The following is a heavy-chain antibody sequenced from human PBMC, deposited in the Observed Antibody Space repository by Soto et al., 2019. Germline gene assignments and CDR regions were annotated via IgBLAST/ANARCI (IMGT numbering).Heavy chain of an antibody. CDR3: ANDYDSSGYYYSY. CDR2: ISYDGSNK. Sequence: LRLSCAASGFTFSSYGMHWVRQAPGKGLEWVAVISYDGSNKYYADSVKGRFTISRDNSKNTLYLQMNSLRAEDTAVYYCANDYDSSGYYYSYWGQGTLVTVSS. CDR1: GFTFSSYG. V-gene: IGHV3-30*18. D-gene: IGHD3-22*01. J-gene: IGHJ4*02.